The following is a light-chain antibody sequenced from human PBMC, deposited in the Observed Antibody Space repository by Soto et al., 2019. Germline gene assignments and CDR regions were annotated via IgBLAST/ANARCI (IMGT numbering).Light chain of an antibody. CDR1: SSNIGSNT. CDR3: AAWDDSLNGPV. CDR2: SNN. Sequence: QAVVTQPPSASGTPGQRVTISCSGSSSNIGSNTVNWYQQLPGTAPKLLIYSNNQRPSGVPDRFSDSESGTSASLAISGLQSEDEADYYCAAWDDSLNGPVFGGGTKLTVL. J-gene: IGLJ2*01. V-gene: IGLV1-44*01.